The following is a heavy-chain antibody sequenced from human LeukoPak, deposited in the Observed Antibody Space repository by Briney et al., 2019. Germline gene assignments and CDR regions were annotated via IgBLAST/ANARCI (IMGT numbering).Heavy chain of an antibody. CDR2: ISSSSTYI. CDR1: GFTFSSYT. V-gene: IGHV3-21*01. CDR3: ARGEIFDWREESRCFDY. J-gene: IGHJ4*02. D-gene: IGHD3-9*01. Sequence: GGPLRLSCAASGFTFSSYTMNWVRQAPGKGLEWVSSISSSSTYIDYADSVKGRFTVSRGNAENSLYLQMKSLRAEDTAVYYCARGEIFDWREESRCFDYWGQGIVVTVSS.